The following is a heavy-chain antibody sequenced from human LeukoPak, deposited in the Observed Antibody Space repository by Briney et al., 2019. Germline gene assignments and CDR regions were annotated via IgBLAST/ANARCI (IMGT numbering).Heavy chain of an antibody. D-gene: IGHD6-13*01. J-gene: IGHJ5*02. CDR2: INHSGST. CDR3: ARGLLTGYSSSWYVGSYNWFDP. Sequence: PSETLSLTCAVYGGSVSGYYWSWIRQPPGKGLEWIGEINHSGSTNYNPSLKSRVTISVDTSKNQFSLKLSSMAAADTAVYYCARGLLTGYSSSWYVGSYNWFDPWGQGTLVTVSS. CDR1: GGSVSGYY. V-gene: IGHV4-34*01.